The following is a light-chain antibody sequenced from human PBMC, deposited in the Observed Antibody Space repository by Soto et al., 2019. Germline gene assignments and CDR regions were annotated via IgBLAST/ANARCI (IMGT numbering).Light chain of an antibody. CDR1: QSLSSSF. CDR2: GAS. V-gene: IGKV3-20*01. J-gene: IGKJ1*01. Sequence: EIVLTQSPGTLSLSPGQRATLSCRASQSLSSSFLAWYQQKPGQAPRLIIYGASSRAAGIPDRFSGSGSGTDFTLTISSLEPEVFAVYYCHQFATTRSCGQGTKVDMK. CDR3: HQFATTRS.